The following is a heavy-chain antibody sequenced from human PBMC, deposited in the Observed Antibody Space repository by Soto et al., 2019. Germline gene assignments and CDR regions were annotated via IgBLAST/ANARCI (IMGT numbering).Heavy chain of an antibody. J-gene: IGHJ6*02. V-gene: IGHV3-30*18. CDR1: GFTFSSYG. CDR2: ISYDGSNK. D-gene: IGHD6-19*01. CDR3: AKAFIAVAGYYGMDV. Sequence: GGSLRLSCAASGFTFSSYGMHWVRQAPGKGLEWVAVISYDGSNKYYADSVKGRFTISRDNSKNTLYLQMNSLRAEDTAVYYCAKAFIAVAGYYGMDVWGQGTTVTVSS.